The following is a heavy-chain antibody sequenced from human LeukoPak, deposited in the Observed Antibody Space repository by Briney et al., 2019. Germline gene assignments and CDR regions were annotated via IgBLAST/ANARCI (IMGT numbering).Heavy chain of an antibody. D-gene: IGHD6-19*01. CDR1: GGSISSSSYY. Sequence: SETLSLTCTVSGGSISSSSYYWGWIRQPPGKGLEWIGTIYYSGSTYYNPSLKSRVTISVDTSKNQFSLKLSSVTAVDTAVYYCARVVPMYSSDWYDDYWGQGTLVTVSS. CDR3: ARVVPMYSSDWYDDY. V-gene: IGHV4-39*01. CDR2: IYYSGST. J-gene: IGHJ4*02.